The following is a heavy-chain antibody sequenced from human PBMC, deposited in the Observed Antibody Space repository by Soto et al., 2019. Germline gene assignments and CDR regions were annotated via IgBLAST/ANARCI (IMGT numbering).Heavy chain of an antibody. D-gene: IGHD3-9*01. J-gene: IGHJ4*02. V-gene: IGHV4-4*02. Sequence: SETLSLTCAVSSGSISSSNWWSWVRQPPGKGLEWIGEIYHSGSTNYNPSLKSRVTISVDKSKNQFSLKLSSVTAADTAVYYCARVVFRDYDITRPGDYWGQGTLVTVSS. CDR1: SGSISSSNW. CDR3: ARVVFRDYDITRPGDY. CDR2: IYHSGST.